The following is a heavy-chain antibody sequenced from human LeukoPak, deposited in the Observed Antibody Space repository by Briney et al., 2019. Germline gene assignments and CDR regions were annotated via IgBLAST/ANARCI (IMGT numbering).Heavy chain of an antibody. D-gene: IGHD3-10*01. V-gene: IGHV3-23*01. Sequence: GGSLRLSCAASGFTFSSYAMSWVRQAPGKGLEWVSAISGSGGSTYYADSVKGRFTISRDNSKNTLYLQMNSLRAEDTAVYYCAKDVRNYYGSGTPYYFDYWGQGTLVTVSS. CDR2: ISGSGGST. CDR1: GFTFSSYA. CDR3: AKDVRNYYGSGTPYYFDY. J-gene: IGHJ4*02.